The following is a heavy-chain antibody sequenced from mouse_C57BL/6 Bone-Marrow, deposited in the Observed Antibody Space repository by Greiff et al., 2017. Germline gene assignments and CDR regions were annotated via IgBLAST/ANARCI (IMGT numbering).Heavy chain of an antibody. Sequence: VQRVESGAELARPGASVKLSCKASGYTFTSYGISWVKQRTGQGLEWIGEIYPRSGNTYYNEKFKGKATLTADKSSSTAYMELRILTSECSAVYFCARSIYGCDYWGQGTTLTVSS. CDR3: ARSIYGCDY. CDR1: GYTFTSYG. J-gene: IGHJ2*01. V-gene: IGHV1-81*01. CDR2: IYPRSGNT. D-gene: IGHD1-2*01.